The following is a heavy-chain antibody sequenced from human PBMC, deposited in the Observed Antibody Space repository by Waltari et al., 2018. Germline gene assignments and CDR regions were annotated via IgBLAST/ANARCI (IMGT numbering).Heavy chain of an antibody. J-gene: IGHJ4*02. CDR3: AHLRDNLNYGALEYFDY. Sequence: QITLKESGPTLVKPTQTLTLTCTFSGFSLSTSGVGVGWIRQPPGKALEWLALIYWNDDKRYSPSLKGRPTIHQDTSKKPVVLTMTNMEPVDTATYFCAHLRDNLNYGALEYFDYWGQGTLVTVSS. V-gene: IGHV2-5*01. CDR1: GFSLSTSGVG. CDR2: IYWNDDK. D-gene: IGHD1-7*01.